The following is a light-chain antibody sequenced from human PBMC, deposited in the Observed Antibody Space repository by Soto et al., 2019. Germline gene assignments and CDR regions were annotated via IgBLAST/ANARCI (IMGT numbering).Light chain of an antibody. Sequence: EIVLTQSPVTLSLSPGERATLSCRASQSVSTYLAWYQQKPGRAPRLLIYDASSRATGIPARFSGSGSGTDFTLTISRREPEDFAVYYCQQRSNWPSTFGGGTKVEIK. CDR3: QQRSNWPST. CDR2: DAS. V-gene: IGKV3-11*01. J-gene: IGKJ4*02. CDR1: QSVSTY.